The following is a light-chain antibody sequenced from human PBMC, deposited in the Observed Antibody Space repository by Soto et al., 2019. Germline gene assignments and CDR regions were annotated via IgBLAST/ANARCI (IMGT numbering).Light chain of an antibody. J-gene: IGKJ1*01. V-gene: IGKV3D-15*01. CDR2: GAS. CDR1: HSVSSN. Sequence: EIVRTPSPATLSVSPVERATLSCPASHSVSSNLAWYQQKPGQAPRLLIYGASTRATGIPARFSGSGSGTEFTLTISSLQSEDFAVYYCQQYNNWPRTCGQGNKGAIK. CDR3: QQYNNWPRT.